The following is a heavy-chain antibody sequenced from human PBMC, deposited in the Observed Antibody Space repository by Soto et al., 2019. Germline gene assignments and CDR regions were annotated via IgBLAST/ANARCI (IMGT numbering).Heavy chain of an antibody. V-gene: IGHV3-74*01. CDR3: ARATGSNQPFDY. Sequence: EVQLVESGGGLVQPGGSLRLSCAATGFTFSTYWMHWVRQGPGKGLVWVSRISTDGSSTTYADSVKDRFTISRDNAKNPLYLQMNSLRAEDTAVYYCARATGSNQPFDYWGQGSLVTVSS. CDR1: GFTFSTYW. CDR2: ISTDGSST. J-gene: IGHJ4*02. D-gene: IGHD2-2*01.